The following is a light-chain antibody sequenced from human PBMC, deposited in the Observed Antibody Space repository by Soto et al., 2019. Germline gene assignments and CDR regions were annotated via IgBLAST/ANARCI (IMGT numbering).Light chain of an antibody. V-gene: IGKV2-28*01. CDR1: QSLLHSSGYNY. CDR2: LGS. Sequence: DIVMTQSPLSLRVTPGEPASISCRSSQSLLHSSGYNYLHWYLQKPGQSPQLLISLGSDRSSGVPDRFSGSGSDTDFTLNISRVEAEDVGVYYCMQPLQTPWTFGQGTKVEIK. CDR3: MQPLQTPWT. J-gene: IGKJ1*01.